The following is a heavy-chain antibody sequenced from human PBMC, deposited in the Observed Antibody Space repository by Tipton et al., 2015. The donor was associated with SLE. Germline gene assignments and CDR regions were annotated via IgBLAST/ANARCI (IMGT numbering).Heavy chain of an antibody. CDR3: ARTYYQYGMDV. CDR1: GYSFIRFA. J-gene: IGHJ6*02. V-gene: IGHV7-4-1*02. CDR2: INTNTGNP. Sequence: QLVQSGPEVKKPGASVKLSCKASGYSFIRFAMNWVRQAPGQGLEWMGWINTNTGNPTYAQGFTGRFAFSLDTSVNTAYLQISSLKAEDTAVYFCARTYYQYGMDVWGQGTTVTVSS.